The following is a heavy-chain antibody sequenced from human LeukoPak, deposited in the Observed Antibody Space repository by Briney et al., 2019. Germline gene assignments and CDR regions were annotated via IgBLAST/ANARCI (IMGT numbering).Heavy chain of an antibody. CDR2: INPNSGGT. V-gene: IGHV1-2*02. CDR1: GYTFTGYY. D-gene: IGHD6-19*01. CDR3: ARTKQWLRYYYYIDV. Sequence: GASVKVSCKASGYTFTGYYMHWVRQAPGQGLEWMGWINPNSGGTNYAQKFQGRVTMTRDTSISTAYMELSRLRSDDTAVYYCARTKQWLRYYYYIDVWGKGTTVTVS. J-gene: IGHJ6*03.